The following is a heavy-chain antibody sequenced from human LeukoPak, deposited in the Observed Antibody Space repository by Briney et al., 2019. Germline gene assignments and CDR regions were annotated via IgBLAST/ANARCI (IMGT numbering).Heavy chain of an antibody. V-gene: IGHV4-4*07. CDR2: IYTSGST. D-gene: IGHD3-16*01. Sequence: SETLSLTCTVSGGSISSYYWSWIRQPAGKGLEWIGRIYTSGSTNYNPSLKSRVTISVDKSKNQFSLKLSSVTAADTAVYYCVRDVGADVWGVFYFDYWGQGTLVTVSS. CDR3: VRDVGADVWGVFYFDY. J-gene: IGHJ4*02. CDR1: GGSISSYY.